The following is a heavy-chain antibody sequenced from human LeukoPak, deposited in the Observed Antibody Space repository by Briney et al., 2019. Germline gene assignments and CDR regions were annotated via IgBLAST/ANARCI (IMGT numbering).Heavy chain of an antibody. CDR3: ARDSITGDNSLDF. V-gene: IGHV3-33*05. CDR2: ITNDGNYE. D-gene: IGHD7-27*01. Sequence: GGSLRLSCEVSGFIFSNYGMHWVRQAPGKGLEWVAVITNDGNYEKYADAVRGRFTISRDNSKNTLYLQMNSLSAEDTAVYYCARDSITGDNSLDFWGRGTLVTVSS. J-gene: IGHJ4*02. CDR1: GFIFSNYG.